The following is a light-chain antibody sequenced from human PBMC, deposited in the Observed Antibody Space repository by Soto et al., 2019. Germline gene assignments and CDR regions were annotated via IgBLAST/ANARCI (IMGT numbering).Light chain of an antibody. CDR1: SSDVGGYNY. V-gene: IGLV2-14*01. Sequence: QSALTQPASVSGSPGQSIAISCTGTSSDVGGYNYVSWYQQHPGKAPTVMIYDVSNRPSGVSNRFSGSKSGNTASLTISGLQADDEADYYCSSYTSSITYVFGTGTKLTVL. CDR2: DVS. CDR3: SSYTSSITYV. J-gene: IGLJ1*01.